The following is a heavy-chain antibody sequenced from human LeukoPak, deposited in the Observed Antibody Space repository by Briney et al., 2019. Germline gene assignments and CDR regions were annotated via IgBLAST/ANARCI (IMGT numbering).Heavy chain of an antibody. CDR1: GYTFTSYD. CDR2: MNPNSGNT. J-gene: IGHJ6*03. V-gene: IGHV1-8*03. D-gene: IGHD6-13*01. CDR3: ARAEQQLKYMDV. Sequence: ASVKVSCKASGYTFTSYDINWVRQATGQGLEWMGWMNPNSGNTGYAQKFQGRVTITRNTSISTAYMELSSLRSEDTAVYYCARAEQQLKYMDVWGKGTTVTVSS.